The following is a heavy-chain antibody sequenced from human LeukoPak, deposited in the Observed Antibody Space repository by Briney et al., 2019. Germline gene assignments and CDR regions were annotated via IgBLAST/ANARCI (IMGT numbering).Heavy chain of an antibody. J-gene: IGHJ3*02. CDR2: ISGYNADT. D-gene: IGHD6-19*01. CDR1: GYTFTSYG. V-gene: IGHV1-18*01. CDR3: ARDGYSSGWYPLDAFDI. Sequence: ASVKVSCKASGYTFTSYGISWVRQAPGQGLEWMGWISGYNADTKYAQKLQGRVTMTTETSTSTAYMELRSLRSDDTAVYYCARDGYSSGWYPLDAFDIWGQGTTVTVSS.